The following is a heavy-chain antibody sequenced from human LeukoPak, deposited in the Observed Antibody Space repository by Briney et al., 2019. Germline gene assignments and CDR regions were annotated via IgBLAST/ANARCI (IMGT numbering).Heavy chain of an antibody. V-gene: IGHV4-59*01. CDR2: IYYSGST. CDR1: GGSISSYY. Sequence: SETLSLTCTVSGGSISSYYWSWIRQPPGEGLEWVGYIYYSGSTNYNPSLKSRVTISVDTSKNQFSLKLSSVTAADTAVYYCASFFDYYDSSDGAFDIWGQGTMVTVSS. J-gene: IGHJ3*02. CDR3: ASFFDYYDSSDGAFDI. D-gene: IGHD3-22*01.